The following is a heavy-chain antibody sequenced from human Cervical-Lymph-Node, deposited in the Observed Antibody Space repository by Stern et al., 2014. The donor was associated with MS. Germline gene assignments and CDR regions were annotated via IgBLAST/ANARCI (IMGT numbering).Heavy chain of an antibody. V-gene: IGHV3-66*01. Sequence: EVHLVESGGGLAQPGGSLRLSCTASGLSVSANYMTWVRQAPGKGLEWVSLIYAGSITHYADSVKGRFTISRDNSENILYLQMNSLRVEDTAVYYCTREMAARRFDLWGQGTLVIVSS. CDR1: GLSVSANY. CDR3: TREMAARRFDL. D-gene: IGHD6-6*01. CDR2: IYAGSIT. J-gene: IGHJ5*02.